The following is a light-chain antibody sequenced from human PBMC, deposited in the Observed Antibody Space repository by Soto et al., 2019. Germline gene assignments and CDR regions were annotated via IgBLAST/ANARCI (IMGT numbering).Light chain of an antibody. CDR3: CSYTNSSNRV. CDR2: EVT. CDR1: SSDVGFYNY. V-gene: IGLV2-14*01. J-gene: IGLJ1*01. Sequence: QSVLTQPASVSGSPGQSIAISCTGSSSDVGFYNYVSWYQQHPGKVPKLIIYEVTNRPSGVSNRFSGSKSGNTASLTISGLQAEAEADYYCCSYTNSSNRVFGFGTKVTV.